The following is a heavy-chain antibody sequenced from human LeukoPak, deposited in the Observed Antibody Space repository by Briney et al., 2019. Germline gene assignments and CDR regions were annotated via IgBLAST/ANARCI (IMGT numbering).Heavy chain of an antibody. CDR1: GFTFSYYA. V-gene: IGHV3-23*01. CDR2: ISATGGST. Sequence: GGSLRLSCAASGFTFSYYATSWVRQAPHKGLERVSAISATGGSTYHADSVKGRFTISRDNSKNTVNLQRNSLRGEDTAVYYCVKVGGSGYYPDIWGQGTMVTVSS. J-gene: IGHJ3*02. CDR3: VKVGGSGYYPDI. D-gene: IGHD3-22*01.